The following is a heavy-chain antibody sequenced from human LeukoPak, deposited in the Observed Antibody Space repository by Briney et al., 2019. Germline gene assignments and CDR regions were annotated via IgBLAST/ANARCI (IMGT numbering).Heavy chain of an antibody. V-gene: IGHV1-2*02. D-gene: IGHD2-21*02. CDR1: GYTFTTFY. Sequence: GASVKVSCKPSGYTFTTFYIHWVRQAPGQGLEWMGWIDTKSGGRNYAQKLQGRVTMTRDTSISTVYMEMSRLRSDNTAMYYCARGILVVTAIGTIDIWGQGTMVTVSS. CDR2: IDTKSGGR. CDR3: ARGILVVTAIGTIDI. J-gene: IGHJ3*02.